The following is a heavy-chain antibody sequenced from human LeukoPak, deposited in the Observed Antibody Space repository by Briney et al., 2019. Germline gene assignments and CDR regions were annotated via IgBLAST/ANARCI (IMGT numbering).Heavy chain of an antibody. CDR3: AKDLLPVAGYDY. V-gene: IGHV3-23*01. Sequence: GGSLRLSCAASGFTFSSYGMSWVRQAAGKGLEWVSAISGSGGSTYYADSVKGRFTISRDNSKNTLYLQMNSLRAEDTAVCYCAKDLLPVAGYDYWGQGTLVTVSS. J-gene: IGHJ4*02. CDR1: GFTFSSYG. CDR2: ISGSGGST. D-gene: IGHD6-19*01.